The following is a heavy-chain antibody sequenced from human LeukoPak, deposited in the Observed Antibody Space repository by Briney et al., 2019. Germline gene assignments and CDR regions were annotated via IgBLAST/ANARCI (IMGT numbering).Heavy chain of an antibody. J-gene: IGHJ4*02. CDR2: IRSDGSDT. D-gene: IGHD3-22*01. V-gene: IGHV3-74*01. CDR3: AKTPYLYDDSGYYSHDY. Sequence: PGGSLRLSCAASGFTFSDTWMHWVRQAPGEGLVWVSRIRSDGSDTRYAESVKGRFTISRDNAKNTLYLQMNSLRAEDTAVYYRAKTPYLYDDSGYYSHDYWGQGTLVTVSS. CDR1: GFTFSDTW.